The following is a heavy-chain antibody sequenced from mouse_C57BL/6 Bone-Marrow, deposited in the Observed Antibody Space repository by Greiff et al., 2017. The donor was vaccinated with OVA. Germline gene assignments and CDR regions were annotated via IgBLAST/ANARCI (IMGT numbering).Heavy chain of an antibody. Sequence: QVQLQQPGAELVKPGASVKLSCKASGYTFTSYWMQWVKQRPGQGLEWIGEIDPSDSYTNYNQKFKGKATLTVATSSSTAYMQLSSLTSEDSAVYYCARVDGSLAYWGQGTLVTVSA. CDR3: ARVDGSLAY. J-gene: IGHJ3*01. CDR1: GYTFTSYW. CDR2: IDPSDSYT. V-gene: IGHV1-50*01. D-gene: IGHD2-3*01.